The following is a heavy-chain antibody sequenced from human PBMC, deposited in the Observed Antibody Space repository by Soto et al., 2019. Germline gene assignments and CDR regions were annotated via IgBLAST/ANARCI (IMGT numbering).Heavy chain of an antibody. CDR3: ASLRFLEWLSDPYYYYYGMDV. J-gene: IGHJ6*02. D-gene: IGHD3-3*01. V-gene: IGHV3-30-3*01. Sequence: QVQLVESGGGVVQPGRSLRLSCAASGFTFSSYAMHWVRQAPGKGLEWVAVISYDGSNKYYADSVKGRFTISRDNSKNTMYLQMNSLRAADTAVYYCASLRFLEWLSDPYYYYYGMDVWGQGTTVTVSS. CDR1: GFTFSSYA. CDR2: ISYDGSNK.